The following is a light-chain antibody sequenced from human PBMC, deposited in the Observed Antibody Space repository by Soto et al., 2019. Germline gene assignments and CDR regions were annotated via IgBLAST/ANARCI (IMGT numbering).Light chain of an antibody. CDR3: QQFDTYRT. V-gene: IGKV1-5*01. CDR1: QNIRNY. J-gene: IGKJ1*01. CDR2: DAS. Sequence: DIQMTQSPSTLSASVGDRVTITCRASQNIRNYVAWYLQQPGKVPRLLIYDASTLESGVSSRFRGSGSGTDFTLTITSLQPDDFGTYYCQQFDTYRTFGQGTIVDVK.